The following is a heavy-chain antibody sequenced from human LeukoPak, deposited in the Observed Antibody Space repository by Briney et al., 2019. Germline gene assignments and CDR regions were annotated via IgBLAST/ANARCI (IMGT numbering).Heavy chain of an antibody. J-gene: IGHJ4*02. CDR2: FDPEDGET. D-gene: IGHD6-19*01. CDR3: ATDLVVAGGD. V-gene: IGHV1-24*01. Sequence: ASVTVSFTVSGYTLTELSMHWVRQAPGKGLEWMGGFDPEDGETIYAQKFQGRVTMTEDTSTDTAYMELSSLRSEDTAVYYCATDLVVAGGDWGQGTLVTVSS. CDR1: GYTLTELS.